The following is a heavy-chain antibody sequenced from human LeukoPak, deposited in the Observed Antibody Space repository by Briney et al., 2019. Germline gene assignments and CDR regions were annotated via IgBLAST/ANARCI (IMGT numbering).Heavy chain of an antibody. V-gene: IGHV4-39*07. J-gene: IGHJ4*02. CDR2: IYYSGTT. CDR1: GDSISNSGFY. Sequence: SETLSLTCTFSGDSISNSGFYWAWIRQPPGKELEFIGTIYYSGTTYYNPSLKSRVTISVDTSKNQFSLKLSSVTAADTAVYYCARGSRPHDYWGQGTLVTVSS. D-gene: IGHD1-26*01. CDR3: ARGSRPHDY.